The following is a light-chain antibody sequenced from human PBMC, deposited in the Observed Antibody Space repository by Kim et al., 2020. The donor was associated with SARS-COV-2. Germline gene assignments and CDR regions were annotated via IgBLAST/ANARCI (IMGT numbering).Light chain of an antibody. CDR2: AAS. Sequence: DIQMTQSPSSLSASVGDRVTITCRASQDIRNHLAWYQQRPGKVPKLLIYAASALHSGVPSRFGGSGSGTDFTLTITSLQLEDVATYYCQKYDSVPWTFGPGTKVDIK. CDR3: QKYDSVPWT. CDR1: QDIRNH. J-gene: IGKJ1*01. V-gene: IGKV1-27*01.